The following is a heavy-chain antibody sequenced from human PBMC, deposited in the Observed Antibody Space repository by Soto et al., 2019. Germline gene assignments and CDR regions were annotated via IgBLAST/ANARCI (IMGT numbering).Heavy chain of an antibody. V-gene: IGHV3-11*05. CDR2: ITGSSDYT. CDR1: GFTFSDYY. CDR3: AREYYYGMDV. Sequence: QVQLVESGGGLVRPGGSLRLSCAASGFTFSDYYMSWIRQAPGKGLEWVSYITGSSDYTNYEDAVKGRFTISRDNTNNSLSLQMNSLRAEDTAVYYCAREYYYGMDVWGQGTTVTVSS. J-gene: IGHJ6*02.